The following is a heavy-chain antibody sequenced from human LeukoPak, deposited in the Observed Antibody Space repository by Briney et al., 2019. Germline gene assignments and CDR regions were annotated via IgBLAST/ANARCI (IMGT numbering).Heavy chain of an antibody. J-gene: IGHJ4*02. CDR2: ISAYNGNT. V-gene: IGHV1-18*01. CDR3: ASVGYCSGGSCYGFDY. CDR1: GYTFTSCG. Sequence: ASVKVSCKASGYTFTSCGISWVRQAPGQGLEWMGWISAYNGNTNYAQKLQGRVTMTTDTSTSTAYMELRSLRSDDTAVYYCASVGYCSGGSCYGFDYWGQGTLVTVSS. D-gene: IGHD2-15*01.